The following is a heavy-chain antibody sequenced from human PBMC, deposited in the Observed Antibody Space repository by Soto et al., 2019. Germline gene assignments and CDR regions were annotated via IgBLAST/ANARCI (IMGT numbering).Heavy chain of an antibody. Sequence: QVQLQQWGAGLLKPSETLSLTCAVYGGPFSGNTWSGTRQPPGKGLKWMGEINHGGSTNYNPSLKSRVTISVDTSKNQFSLKLSSVTAADTAVYYCARGTYDSSGTKTHYYYYGMDVWGQGTTVTVSS. D-gene: IGHD3-22*01. CDR2: INHGGST. CDR3: ARGTYDSSGTKTHYYYYGMDV. V-gene: IGHV4-34*01. J-gene: IGHJ6*02. CDR1: GGPFSGNT.